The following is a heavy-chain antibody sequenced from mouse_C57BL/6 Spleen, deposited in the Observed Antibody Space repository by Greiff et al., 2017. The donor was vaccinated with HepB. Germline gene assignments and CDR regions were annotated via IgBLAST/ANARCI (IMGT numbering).Heavy chain of an antibody. CDR1: GYTFTSYW. J-gene: IGHJ1*03. CDR2: INPSSGYT. V-gene: IGHV1-7*01. CDR3: ARYYSNYDWYFDV. D-gene: IGHD2-5*01. Sequence: VQLQQSGAELAKPGASVKLSYKASGYTFTSYWMHWVKQRPGQGLEWIGYINPSSGYTKYNQKFKDKATLTADKSSSTAYMQLSSLTYEDSAVYYCARYYSNYDWYFDVWGTGTTVTVSS.